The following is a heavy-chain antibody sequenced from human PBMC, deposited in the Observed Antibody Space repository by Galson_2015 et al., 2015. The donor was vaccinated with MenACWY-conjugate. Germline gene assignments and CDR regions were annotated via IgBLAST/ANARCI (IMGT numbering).Heavy chain of an antibody. CDR3: VRDAVGGSGWFAP. D-gene: IGHD3-16*01. Sequence: SVKVSCKASRYTFSDYFIHWVRQAPGQGLEWMGWIDPKSGDTNYAQKFQGLVTMTRDTSISTVYMELNRLISDDTAVYYCVRDAVGGSGWFAPRGQGTRVTGSS. V-gene: IGHV1-2*04. CDR2: IDPKSGDT. CDR1: RYTFSDYF. J-gene: IGHJ5*02.